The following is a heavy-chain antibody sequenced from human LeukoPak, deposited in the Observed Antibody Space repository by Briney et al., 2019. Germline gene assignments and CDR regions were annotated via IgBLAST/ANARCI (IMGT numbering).Heavy chain of an antibody. J-gene: IGHJ4*02. V-gene: IGHV4-39*01. Sequence: SETLSLTCTVSGGSISSSSNFWGWIRQPPGKGLEWFGSISYSGSTYYNPSLKSRVTISVDTSKNQFSLKLSSVTAADTAVYYCARLTPYSGSPLGDYWGQGTLVTVSS. CDR1: GGSISSSSNF. D-gene: IGHD1-26*01. CDR2: ISYSGST. CDR3: ARLTPYSGSPLGDY.